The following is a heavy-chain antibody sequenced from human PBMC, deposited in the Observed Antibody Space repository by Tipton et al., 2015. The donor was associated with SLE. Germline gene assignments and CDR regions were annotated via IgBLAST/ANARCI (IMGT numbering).Heavy chain of an antibody. CDR1: GFTFNRYW. CDR3: ARIHYYVSGSRDY. J-gene: IGHJ4*02. D-gene: IGHD3-10*01. V-gene: IGHV3-74*01. CDR2: IDSDGTIT. Sequence: GSLRLSCAASGFTFNRYWMHWVRQAPGKGLMWVSRIDSDGTITNYADTVKGRFTISRDNAKDTLYLQMNSLRSEDTAVYYCARIHYYVSGSRDYWGQGTLVTVSS.